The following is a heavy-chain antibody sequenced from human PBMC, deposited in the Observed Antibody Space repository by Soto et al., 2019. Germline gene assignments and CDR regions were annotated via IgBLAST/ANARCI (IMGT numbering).Heavy chain of an antibody. CDR1: RFTFSLYA. D-gene: IGHD2-2*01. CDR2: VSASGGGT. V-gene: IGHV3-23*01. CDR3: AKSSSRDHYYAMDV. J-gene: IGHJ6*01. Sequence: LRLSCASSRFTFSLYAMNWVRHAPGKGLEWVAGVSASGGGTSYADSVKGRFTISRDNSKDTLYLQMNSLRAEDTAVYYCAKSSSRDHYYAMDVWGQGTTVTVSS.